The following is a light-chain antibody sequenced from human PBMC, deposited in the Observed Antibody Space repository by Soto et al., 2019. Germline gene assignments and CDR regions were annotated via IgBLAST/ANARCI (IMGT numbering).Light chain of an antibody. J-gene: IGKJ2*01. V-gene: IGKV3-15*01. Sequence: EIVMTQSPATLSVSPGERATLSCRASQSICSNLAWYQQKPGQSPRLLIYGASTRATGNPGRCSGSGSGTEFTLTISSLQSEDLAAYYCQQYNKWPPAYTVCQGTKLEIK. CDR3: QQYNKWPPAYT. CDR2: GAS. CDR1: QSICSN.